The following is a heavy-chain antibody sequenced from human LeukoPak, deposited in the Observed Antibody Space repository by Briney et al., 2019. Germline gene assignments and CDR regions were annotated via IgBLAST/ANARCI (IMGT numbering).Heavy chain of an antibody. J-gene: IGHJ6*02. CDR1: GFTFTSSG. Sequence: GASVKVSCKASGFTFTSSGFSWVRRAPGQGLEWMGWIGAYNGNTNYAQKFQDRVTMTTDTSTSTAYMDLRSLRSDDTAVYYCARGGASGSYGLDVWGQGTTVTVAS. CDR2: IGAYNGNT. CDR3: ARGGASGSYGLDV. D-gene: IGHD1-26*01. V-gene: IGHV1-18*01.